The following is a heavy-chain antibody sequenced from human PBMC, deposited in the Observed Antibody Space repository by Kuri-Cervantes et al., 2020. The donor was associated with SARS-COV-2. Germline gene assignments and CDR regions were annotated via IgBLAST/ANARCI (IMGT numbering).Heavy chain of an antibody. Sequence: GESLKISCAASGFTFSSYEMNWVRQAPGKGLEWVSYISSSGSTIYYADSVKGRFTISRDNSKNTLYLQMNSLRAEDTAVYYCAKEIRATTRFDAFDIWGQGTMVTVSS. J-gene: IGHJ3*02. V-gene: IGHV3-48*03. D-gene: IGHD1-26*01. CDR3: AKEIRATTRFDAFDI. CDR1: GFTFSSYE. CDR2: ISSSGSTI.